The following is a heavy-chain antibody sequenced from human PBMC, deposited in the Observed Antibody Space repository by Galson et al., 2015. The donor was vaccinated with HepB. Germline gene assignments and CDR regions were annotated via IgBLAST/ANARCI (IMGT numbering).Heavy chain of an antibody. D-gene: IGHD4-17*01. J-gene: IGHJ5*02. Sequence: SVKVSCKASGYTFTSYGISWVRQAPGQGLEWMGWISAYNGNTNYAQKLQGRVTMTTDTSTSTAYMELRSLRSDDTAVYYCARTRRPVDDYGDLGWFDPWGQGTLVTVSS. CDR1: GYTFTSYG. V-gene: IGHV1-18*01. CDR2: ISAYNGNT. CDR3: ARTRRPVDDYGDLGWFDP.